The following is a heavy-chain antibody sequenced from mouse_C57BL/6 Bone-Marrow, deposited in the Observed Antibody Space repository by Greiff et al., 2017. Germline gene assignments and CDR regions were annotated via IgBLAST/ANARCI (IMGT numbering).Heavy chain of an antibody. V-gene: IGHV1-53*01. CDR1: GYTFTSYW. J-gene: IGHJ3*01. D-gene: IGHD1-1*01. CDR2: INPSNGGT. Sequence: QVQLQQPGTELVKPGASVKLSCKASGYTFTSYWMHWVKQRPGQGLEWIGNINPSNGGTNYNEKFKSKATLTVNKSSSTAYMQLSSLTSDDAAVYYCARGGGIYYYGSSYVKAYWGQGTLVTVSA. CDR3: ARGGGIYYYGSSYVKAY.